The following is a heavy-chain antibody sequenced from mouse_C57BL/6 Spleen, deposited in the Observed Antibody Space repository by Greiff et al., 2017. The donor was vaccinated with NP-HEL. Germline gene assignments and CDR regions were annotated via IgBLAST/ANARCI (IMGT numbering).Heavy chain of an antibody. CDR1: GYTFTSYW. V-gene: IGHV1-64*01. Sequence: QVQLQQSGAELVKPGASVKLSCKASGYTFTSYWMHWVKQRPGQGLEWIGMIHPNSGSTNYNEKFKSKATLTVDKSSSTAYMQLSSLTSEDSAVYYCARSGDYDLYYFDYWGQGTTLTVSS. D-gene: IGHD2-4*01. CDR2: IHPNSGST. J-gene: IGHJ2*01. CDR3: ARSGDYDLYYFDY.